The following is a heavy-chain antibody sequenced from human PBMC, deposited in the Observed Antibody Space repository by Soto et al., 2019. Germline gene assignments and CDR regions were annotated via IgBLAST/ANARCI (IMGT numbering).Heavy chain of an antibody. V-gene: IGHV1-46*03. CDR3: ASEYCGYERYFDY. CDR2: INPSGGGT. Sequence: ASVKVSCKASGYTFTSYYMHWVRQAPGQGLEWMGIINPSGGGTSYAQKFQGRVTMTRDTSTSTVYMELSSLRSEDTAVYYCASEYCGYERYFDYWGQGTLVTVSS. D-gene: IGHD5-12*01. J-gene: IGHJ4*02. CDR1: GYTFTSYY.